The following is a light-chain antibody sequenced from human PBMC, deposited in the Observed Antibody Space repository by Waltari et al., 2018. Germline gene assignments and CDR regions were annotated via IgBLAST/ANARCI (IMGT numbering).Light chain of an antibody. CDR2: WAS. Sequence: DIVMTQSPDSLAVSLGERATINCKSSQSVLYPPNNKNYVAWYQQKPGQPPKLLIYWASTRESGVPDRFSGSGSGTDFTLTISSLQAEDVAVYYCQQYYSTPLTFGGVTKVEIK. V-gene: IGKV4-1*01. CDR1: QSVLYPPNNKNY. J-gene: IGKJ4*01. CDR3: QQYYSTPLT.